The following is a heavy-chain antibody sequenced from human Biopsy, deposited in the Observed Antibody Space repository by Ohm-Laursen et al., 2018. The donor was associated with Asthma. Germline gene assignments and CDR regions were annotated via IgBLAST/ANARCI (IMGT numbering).Heavy chain of an antibody. D-gene: IGHD1-1*01. Sequence: TQTLTLTGTFSGFSLSKSGVGVGWIRLPPREAPDWLALIYWNGDTHYNPALRSRLTITKDTSRKQVVPAMSNMDTVDTGTYFCARAERRVEFSYFDNWGLGTLVYVSS. CDR3: ARAERRVEFSYFDN. CDR1: GFSLSKSGVG. V-gene: IGHV2-5*01. J-gene: IGHJ4*01. CDR2: IYWNGDT.